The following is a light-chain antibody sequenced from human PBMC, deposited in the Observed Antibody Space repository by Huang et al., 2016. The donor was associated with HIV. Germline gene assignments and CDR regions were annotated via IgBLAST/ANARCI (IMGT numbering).Light chain of an antibody. J-gene: IGKJ1*01. CDR3: QQSLPSPGA. Sequence: DIQMTQSPSSLSASVGDRVIVTCRASQSGGVILNWYQQKPGKVPKLLIYGTSSLYSGVPSRFNGSRSGTDFTLTINGLQPDDFATYYCQQSLPSPGAFGQGTKVDIK. CDR1: QSGGVI. V-gene: IGKV1-39*01. CDR2: GTS.